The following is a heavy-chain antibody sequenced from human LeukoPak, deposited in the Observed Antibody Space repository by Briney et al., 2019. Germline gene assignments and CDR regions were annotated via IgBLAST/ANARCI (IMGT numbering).Heavy chain of an antibody. CDR1: GYTFTGYY. CDR2: INPNSGGR. V-gene: IGHV1-2*02. CDR3: ARAIKFQTRGSNFDS. Sequence: ASVNVSRKGSGYTFTGYYMHWLGQAPARWLEWVGWINPNSGGRNYAQKPQGRGPMTKDTANSPAYLELNMLRSDGPAVFFLARAIKFQTRGSNFDSWGQRNPVTASS. J-gene: IGHJ4*02. D-gene: IGHD1-1*01.